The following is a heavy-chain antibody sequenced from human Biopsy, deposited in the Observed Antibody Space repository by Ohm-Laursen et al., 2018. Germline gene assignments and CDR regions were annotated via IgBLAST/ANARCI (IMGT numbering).Heavy chain of an antibody. CDR1: GGTFSNYG. V-gene: IGHV1-69*06. CDR3: ATKLTGYFHH. J-gene: IGHJ1*01. Sequence: RISCKVPGGTFSNYGVNWVRQAPGQGLEWLGGNIPILGTGNYAQKFQDRVTVAADTSTSTATMELRSLRSDDTAVYYCATKLTGYFHHWGQGTLVIVSS. CDR2: NIPILGTG. D-gene: IGHD3-9*01.